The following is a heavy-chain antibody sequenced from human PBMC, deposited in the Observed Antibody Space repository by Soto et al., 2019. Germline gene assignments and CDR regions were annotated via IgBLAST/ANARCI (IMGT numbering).Heavy chain of an antibody. CDR3: ARQPGGVGATTYFDY. CDR2: INPSGGST. D-gene: IGHD1-26*01. CDR1: GYTFTSYY. J-gene: IGHJ4*02. Sequence: EASVKVSCKASGYTFTSYYMHWVRQAPGQGLEWMGIINPSGGSTSYAQKFQGRVTMTRDTSTSTVYMELSSVTAADTAVYYCARQPGGVGATTYFDYWGQGTLVTVSS. V-gene: IGHV1-46*01.